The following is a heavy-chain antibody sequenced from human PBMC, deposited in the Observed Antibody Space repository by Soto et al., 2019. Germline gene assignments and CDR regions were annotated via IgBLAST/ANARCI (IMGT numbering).Heavy chain of an antibody. CDR3: ARAPTGRYDFWSGSNYYHYAMDV. CDR1: GFTFSDYY. D-gene: IGHD3-3*01. J-gene: IGHJ6*02. V-gene: IGHV3-11*06. Sequence: GGSLRLSCAVSGFTFSDYYMSWIRQAPGKGLEWLSYISGTGSYTNYADSVKGRATISRDNAKNSLYLQMNSLRAEDTAMYYCARAPTGRYDFWSGSNYYHYAMDVWGQGTTVTVSS. CDR2: ISGTGSYT.